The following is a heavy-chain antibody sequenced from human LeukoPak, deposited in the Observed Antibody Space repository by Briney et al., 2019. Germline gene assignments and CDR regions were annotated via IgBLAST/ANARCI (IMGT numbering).Heavy chain of an antibody. J-gene: IGHJ4*02. V-gene: IGHV1-69*04. D-gene: IGHD6-19*01. Sequence: GASVKVSCKASGGTFSSYAISWVRQAPGQGLEWMGRIIPILGIANYAQKFQGRVTITADKSTSTAYMELSSLRSEDTAVYYCARAVFEYSCGWYFGYWGQGTLVTVSS. CDR3: ARAVFEYSCGWYFGY. CDR1: GGTFSSYA. CDR2: IIPILGIA.